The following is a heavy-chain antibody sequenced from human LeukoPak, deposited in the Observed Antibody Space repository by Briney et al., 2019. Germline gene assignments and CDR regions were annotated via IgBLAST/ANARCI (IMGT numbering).Heavy chain of an antibody. D-gene: IGHD4-23*01. Sequence: GESLKISCKGSGYNFNTYWFAWVRQLPGKGLEWMGIIPPMNSDVRYSPSFQGQVTISANRSINTAYLHWSSLTASATAMYYCASRPFETTVVPWDFYWGQGTQVTVSS. CDR2: IPPMNSDV. CDR1: GYNFNTYW. J-gene: IGHJ4*02. V-gene: IGHV5-51*01. CDR3: ASRPFETTVVPWDFY.